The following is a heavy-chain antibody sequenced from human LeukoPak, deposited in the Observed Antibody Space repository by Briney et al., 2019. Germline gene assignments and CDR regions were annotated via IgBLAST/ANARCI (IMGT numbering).Heavy chain of an antibody. D-gene: IGHD3-3*01. CDR3: ASRYVLRFLEWLPDAFDI. Sequence: GVSLRLSCAASGFTFSSYAMSCVRRAPGRGVEGVSSISGSGGSTYYADSVKGRFTISRDNSKNSLYLQMNSLRAEDTSVYYCASRYVLRFLEWLPDAFDIWGQGTMVTVSS. J-gene: IGHJ3*02. V-gene: IGHV3-23*01. CDR1: GFTFSSYA. CDR2: ISGSGGST.